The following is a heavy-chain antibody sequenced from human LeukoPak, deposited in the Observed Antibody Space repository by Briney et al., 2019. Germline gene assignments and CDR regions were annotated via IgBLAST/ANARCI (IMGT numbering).Heavy chain of an antibody. D-gene: IGHD3-22*01. J-gene: IGHJ4*02. Sequence: PGGSLRLSCAASGFSFSSYPMHWVRQAPGKGLEYVSSISRSGGSTYYANSVKGRFTISRDNSKNTLYLQMGSLRAEDTAAYYCASTYDSDSSGYYPFDYWGQGALVTVSS. CDR3: ASTYDSDSSGYYPFDY. CDR2: ISRSGGST. CDR1: GFSFSSYP. V-gene: IGHV3-64*01.